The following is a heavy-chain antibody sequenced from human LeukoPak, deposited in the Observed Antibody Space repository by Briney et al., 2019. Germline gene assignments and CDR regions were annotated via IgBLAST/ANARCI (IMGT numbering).Heavy chain of an antibody. Sequence: PSETLSLTCTVSGGSISSSSYYWGWIRQPPGKGLEWIGSIYYSGSTYYNPSLKSRVTISVDTSKNQFSLKLSSVTAADTAVYYCAREGAVAGTFRRVIDYWGQGTLVTVSS. CDR2: IYYSGST. V-gene: IGHV4-39*02. CDR1: GGSISSSSYY. J-gene: IGHJ4*02. D-gene: IGHD6-19*01. CDR3: AREGAVAGTFRRVIDY.